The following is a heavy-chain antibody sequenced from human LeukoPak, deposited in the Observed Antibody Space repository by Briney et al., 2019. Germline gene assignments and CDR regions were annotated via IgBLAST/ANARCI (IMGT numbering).Heavy chain of an antibody. CDR2: ISWNSGSI. V-gene: IGHV3-9*01. CDR1: GFTVSSNY. D-gene: IGHD3-10*01. Sequence: GGSLRLSCAASGFTVSSNYMSWVRQAPGKGLEWVSGISWNSGSIGYADSVKGRFTISRDNAKNSLYLQMNSLRAEDTALYYCAKDLNPYYYGSGSPHFDYWGQGTLVTVSS. CDR3: AKDLNPYYYGSGSPHFDY. J-gene: IGHJ4*02.